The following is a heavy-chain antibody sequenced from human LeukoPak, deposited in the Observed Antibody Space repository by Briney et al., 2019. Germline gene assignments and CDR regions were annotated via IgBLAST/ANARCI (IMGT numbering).Heavy chain of an antibody. V-gene: IGHV3-48*03. CDR3: SINPEGDDGFHV. Sequence: GGSLRLSCAASGFIFSSYEMNWVRQAPGKGLEWIPYITSSGRTIYYADSVKGRFTISRDNAKNSLYLQMNSLRAEDTAVYYCSINPEGDDGFHVWGQGTLVTVSS. CDR1: GFIFSSYE. CDR2: ITSSGRTI. J-gene: IGHJ3*01. D-gene: IGHD5-24*01.